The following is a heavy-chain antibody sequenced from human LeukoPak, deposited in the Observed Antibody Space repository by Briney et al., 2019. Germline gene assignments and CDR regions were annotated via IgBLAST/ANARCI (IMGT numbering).Heavy chain of an antibody. Sequence: NSSETLSLTCAVYGGSFSGYYWTWIRQPPGKGLEWIAEIHHSGSTNYNPSLKSRVTISVDTSKNQFSLKLSSVTAADTAVYYCARGLPNWVPYPYYFDYWGQGTLVTVSS. CDR3: ARGLPNWVPYPYYFDY. CDR2: IHHSGST. D-gene: IGHD7-27*01. J-gene: IGHJ4*02. V-gene: IGHV4-34*01. CDR1: GGSFSGYY.